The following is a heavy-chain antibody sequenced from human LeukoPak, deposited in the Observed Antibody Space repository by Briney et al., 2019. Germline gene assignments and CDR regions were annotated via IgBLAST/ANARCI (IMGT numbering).Heavy chain of an antibody. Sequence: GGSLRLSCAASGFTFSDYYMSWIRQAPGKGLEWVSYISSSGSTIYYADSVKGRFTISRDNAKNSLYLQMNSLRAEDTAVYYCAAGGIYCGGDCRHLPPYWYFDLWGRGTLVTVSS. V-gene: IGHV3-11*04. CDR2: ISSSGSTI. CDR1: GFTFSDYY. D-gene: IGHD2-21*02. CDR3: AAGGIYCGGDCRHLPPYWYFDL. J-gene: IGHJ2*01.